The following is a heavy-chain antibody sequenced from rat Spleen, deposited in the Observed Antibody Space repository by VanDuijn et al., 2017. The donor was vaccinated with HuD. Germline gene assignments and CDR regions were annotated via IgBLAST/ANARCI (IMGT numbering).Heavy chain of an antibody. CDR2: INNAGNT. Sequence: EVQLQESGPGLVKPSQSLSLTCSVTGYSITSNYWGWIRQFPGNKLEWMGYINNAGNTNYNPSLKSRISITRDTSKNQFFLHVKSVTTEDTATYYCARNYDGTYYSDYWGQGVMVTVSS. V-gene: IGHV3-3*01. CDR1: GYSITSNY. D-gene: IGHD1-12*02. CDR3: ARNYDGTYYSDY. J-gene: IGHJ2*01.